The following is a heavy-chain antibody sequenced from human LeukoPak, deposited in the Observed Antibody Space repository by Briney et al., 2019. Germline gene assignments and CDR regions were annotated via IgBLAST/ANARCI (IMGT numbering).Heavy chain of an antibody. J-gene: IGHJ4*02. CDR2: VHYTVGT. CDR1: GASISSSY. Sequence: PSETLSLTCTVSGASISSSYWSWVRQSPAKRLEWIGYVHYTVGTNYNPSLKSRVTISVDTPKNQFSLILTSVTAADTAMYYCARGYFDTAGYSNPFDSWGQGALVTVSS. CDR3: ARGYFDTAGYSNPFDS. D-gene: IGHD3-22*01. V-gene: IGHV4-59*01.